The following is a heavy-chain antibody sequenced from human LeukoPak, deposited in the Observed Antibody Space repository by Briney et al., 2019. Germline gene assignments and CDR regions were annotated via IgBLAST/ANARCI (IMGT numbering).Heavy chain of an antibody. D-gene: IGHD1-26*01. V-gene: IGHV1-69*05. CDR1: GGTFSSYA. J-gene: IGHJ4*02. CDR2: IIPIFGTA. Sequence: ASVKVSCKASGGTFSSYAISWVRQAPGQGLEWMGGIIPIFGTANYAQKFQGRVTVTRDTSITTAYMELSSLRSDDTAMYYCTRALGSDYWGQGTLVTVSS. CDR3: TRALGSDY.